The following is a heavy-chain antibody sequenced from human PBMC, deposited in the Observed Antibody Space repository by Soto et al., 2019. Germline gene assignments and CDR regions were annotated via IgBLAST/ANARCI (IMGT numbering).Heavy chain of an antibody. V-gene: IGHV4-59*04. J-gene: IGHJ4*02. CDR3: ARHGSN. Sequence: SETLSLTSTFSGGSISSYYWSCIRQPPGKGLEWIGYIYYSGITYYNPSLKSRVTISVDTSKNQFSLKLTSVTAADTAVYYCARHGSNWGQGTLVTVSS. CDR2: IYYSGIT. CDR1: GGSISSYY.